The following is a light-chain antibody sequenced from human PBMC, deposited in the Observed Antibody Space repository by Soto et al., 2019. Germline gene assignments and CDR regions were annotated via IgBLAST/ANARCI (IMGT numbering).Light chain of an antibody. CDR2: GAS. J-gene: IGKJ4*01. CDR3: HQYDSSPLT. V-gene: IGKV3-20*01. Sequence: EIVLTQSPGTLSLSPGERATLSCRASQSVSSSYLAWYQQKPGQAPRLLIYGASSRATGIPDRFSGSGSGTYFTLTISRLAPEDFAVYYCHQYDSSPLTFGGGTKVEIK. CDR1: QSVSSSY.